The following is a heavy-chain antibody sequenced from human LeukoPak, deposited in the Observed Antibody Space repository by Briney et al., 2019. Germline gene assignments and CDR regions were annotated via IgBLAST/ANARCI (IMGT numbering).Heavy chain of an antibody. CDR2: ISGSGGST. Sequence: GGSLRLSCAASGFTFSSYAMSWVRQAPGKGLEWVSAISGSGGSTYYADSVKGRFTISRDNSKNTLYLQMNSLRAEDTAVYYCARDPDVLVVRGLINDYWGQGTLVTVSS. D-gene: IGHD2-8*02. V-gene: IGHV3-23*01. J-gene: IGHJ4*02. CDR3: ARDPDVLVVRGLINDY. CDR1: GFTFSSYA.